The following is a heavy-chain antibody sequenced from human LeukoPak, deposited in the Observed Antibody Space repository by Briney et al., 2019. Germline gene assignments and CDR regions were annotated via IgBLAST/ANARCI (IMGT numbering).Heavy chain of an antibody. CDR2: IRYDGSNK. CDR1: GFTFSSYG. J-gene: IGHJ4*02. V-gene: IGHV3-30*02. CDR3: AKPRPTLMTTVTIY. Sequence: GGSLRLSCAASGFTFSSYGMHWVRQAPGKGLEWVAFIRYDGSNKYYADSVKGRFTISRDNSKNTLYLQMNSLRAEDTAVYYCAKPRPTLMTTVTIYWGQGTLVTVSS. D-gene: IGHD4-17*01.